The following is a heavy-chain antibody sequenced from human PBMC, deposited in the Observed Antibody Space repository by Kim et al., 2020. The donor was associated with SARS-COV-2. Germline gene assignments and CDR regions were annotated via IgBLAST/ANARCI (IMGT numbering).Heavy chain of an antibody. Sequence: ADSVKGRFTNSSDNSKKTLYLQMNSLRAEDTAVYYCAKGLGSYYYDGMDVWGQGTTVTVSS. J-gene: IGHJ6*02. V-gene: IGHV3-23*01. CDR3: AKGLGSYYYDGMDV. D-gene: IGHD1-26*01.